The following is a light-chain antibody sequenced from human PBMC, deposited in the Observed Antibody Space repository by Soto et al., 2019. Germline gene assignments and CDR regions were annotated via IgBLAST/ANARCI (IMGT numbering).Light chain of an antibody. J-gene: IGKJ1*01. CDR1: QTISSW. CDR3: QHYNSYSEA. CDR2: KAS. V-gene: IGKV1-5*03. Sequence: DIQMTQSPSTLSGSVGDRVTITCRASQTISSWLAWYQQKPGKAPTLLIYKASTLKSGVPSRFSGSGSGTEFTLTISSLQPDDFATYCCQHYNSYSEAFGQGTKVELK.